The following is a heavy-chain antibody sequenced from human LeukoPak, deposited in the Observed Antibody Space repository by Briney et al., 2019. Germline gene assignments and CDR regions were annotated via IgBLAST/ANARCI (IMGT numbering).Heavy chain of an antibody. D-gene: IGHD4-17*01. CDR1: GYTFTSYA. V-gene: IGHV1-18*01. J-gene: IGHJ4*02. Sequence: ASVKVSCKASGYTFTSYAMNWVRQAPGQGLEWMGWISGNNGNTNYAQKFQGRVTMTTDTSTNTAYMELRSLRSDDTAVYYCARTSPVTTLKYWGQGTLVTVSS. CDR2: ISGNNGNT. CDR3: ARTSPVTTLKY.